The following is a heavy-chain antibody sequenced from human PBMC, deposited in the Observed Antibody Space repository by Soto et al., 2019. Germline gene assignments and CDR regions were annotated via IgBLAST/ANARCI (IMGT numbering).Heavy chain of an antibody. CDR1: GGSISSGGYY. CDR3: ARVLLTIFGVVISFRYGMDV. Sequence: SETLSLTCTVSGGSISSGGYYWSWIRQHPGKGLEWIGYIYNSGSSYYNPSLKSRVTISVDTSTNQFSLKLSSVTAADTAVYYCARVLLTIFGVVISFRYGMDVWGQGTTVTVSS. V-gene: IGHV4-31*03. J-gene: IGHJ6*02. CDR2: IYNSGSS. D-gene: IGHD3-3*01.